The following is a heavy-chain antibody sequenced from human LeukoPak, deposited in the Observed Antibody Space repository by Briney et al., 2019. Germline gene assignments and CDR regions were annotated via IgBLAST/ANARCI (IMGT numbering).Heavy chain of an antibody. J-gene: IGHJ4*02. Sequence: ASVKVSRKASGYTFTGYYMHWVRQAPGQGLEWMGWINPNSGGTNYAQKFQGRVTMTRDTSISTAYMELSRLRSDDTAVYYCARDRGYDFWSGYYKDWGQGTLVTVSS. V-gene: IGHV1-2*02. CDR3: ARDRGYDFWSGYYKD. D-gene: IGHD3-3*01. CDR2: INPNSGGT. CDR1: GYTFTGYY.